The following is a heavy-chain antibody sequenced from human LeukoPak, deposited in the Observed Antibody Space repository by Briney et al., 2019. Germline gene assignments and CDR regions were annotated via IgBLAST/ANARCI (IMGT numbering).Heavy chain of an antibody. CDR3: AKDILQWTFDS. Sequence: GGSLRLSCAASGFTFSSYSMNWVRQAPGKGLEWVSGIGSDFNTHYAESVKGRFTISRDNSKNMLYLQMGSLGVEDTAAYYCAKDILQWTFDSWGRGILVTVSS. CDR2: IGSDFNT. CDR1: GFTFSSYS. J-gene: IGHJ4*02. D-gene: IGHD6-19*01. V-gene: IGHV3-23*01.